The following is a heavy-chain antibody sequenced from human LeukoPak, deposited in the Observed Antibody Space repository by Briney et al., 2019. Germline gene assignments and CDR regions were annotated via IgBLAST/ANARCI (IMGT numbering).Heavy chain of an antibody. CDR2: ISANGGST. Sequence: GGPLRLSCSASGFIISDYAMHWVRQAPGKGLEYVSGISANGGSTYYADSVKGRFTISRDTSKNTLYLQMSSLRAEDTAIYYCVKDLYKGDSASWYFFHYWGQGTLVTVSS. CDR3: VKDLYKGDSASWYFFHY. J-gene: IGHJ4*02. CDR1: GFIISDYA. V-gene: IGHV3-64D*06. D-gene: IGHD6-13*01.